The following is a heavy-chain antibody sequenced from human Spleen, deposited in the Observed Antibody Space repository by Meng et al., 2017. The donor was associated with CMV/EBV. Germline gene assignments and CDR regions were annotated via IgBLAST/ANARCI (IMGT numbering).Heavy chain of an antibody. CDR2: IYWNDDK. V-gene: IGHV2-5*01. Sequence: TFAGFSLNTAGVGVGWVRQPPGKAPEWLALIYWNDDKRYSPSLKPRFTITKDTSKHQVVLTVTNLDPVDTGTYYCAHRLASAGLFDYWGQGTLVTVSS. CDR1: GFSLNTAGVG. CDR3: AHRLASAGLFDY. D-gene: IGHD6-13*01. J-gene: IGHJ4*02.